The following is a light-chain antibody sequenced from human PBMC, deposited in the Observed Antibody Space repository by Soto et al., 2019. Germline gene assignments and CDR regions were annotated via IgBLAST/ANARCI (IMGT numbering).Light chain of an antibody. V-gene: IGLV2-14*01. CDR1: SRDVGAYNY. CDR3: SSYTRSSTSYV. J-gene: IGLJ1*01. Sequence: QSALTQPASVSGSPGQSITISCTGTSRDVGAYNYVSWYQQHPGKAPKLMIYEVSNRPSRVSNRFSGSKSGNTASLTISGLQAEDEADYYCSSYTRSSTSYVFGTGTKLTVL. CDR2: EVS.